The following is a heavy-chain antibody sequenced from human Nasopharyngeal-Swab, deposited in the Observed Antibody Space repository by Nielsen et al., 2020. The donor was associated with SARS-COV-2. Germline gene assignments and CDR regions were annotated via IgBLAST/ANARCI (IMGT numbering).Heavy chain of an antibody. CDR3: ARGRESTKCSWYYYYMDV. CDR2: INHSGST. D-gene: IGHD5/OR15-5a*01. V-gene: IGHV4-34*01. Sequence: SQTLSPTCAVYGGSSSGYYWSWIRQLPGKGLEWIGEINHSGSTNYNPSLKSRVTISVDTSKNQFSLKLSSVTAADTAVYYCARGRESTKCSWYYYYMDVWGKGTTVTVS. CDR1: GGSSSGYY. J-gene: IGHJ6*03.